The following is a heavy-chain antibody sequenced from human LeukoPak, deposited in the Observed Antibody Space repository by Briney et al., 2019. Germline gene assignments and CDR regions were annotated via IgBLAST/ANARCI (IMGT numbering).Heavy chain of an antibody. D-gene: IGHD3-22*01. CDR2: INGDGSTT. CDR1: GFTFSSYW. CDR3: ARGYYDSSGYYNY. V-gene: IGHV3-74*01. J-gene: IGHJ4*02. Sequence: GGSLRLSCAASGFTFSSYWMHWVRHGPGKRLVWVSRINGDGSTTIYADSVKGRFTISRDNAKNTLYLQMNSLRAEDTAVYYCARGYYDSSGYYNYWGQGTLVTVSS.